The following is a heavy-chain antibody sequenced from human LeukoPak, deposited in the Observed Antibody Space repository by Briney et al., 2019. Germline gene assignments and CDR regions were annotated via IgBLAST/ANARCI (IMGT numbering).Heavy chain of an antibody. CDR3: ARNWNQDY. V-gene: IGHV3-74*01. Sequence: PGGSLRLSCAASGFTFSSYWMHWVRQAPGEGLVWVSRINSDGSSTSYADSVKGRFTISRDNAKNTLYLQMNSLRAEDTAVYYCARNWNQDYWGQGTLVTVSS. CDR2: INSDGSST. D-gene: IGHD1-1*01. J-gene: IGHJ4*02. CDR1: GFTFSSYW.